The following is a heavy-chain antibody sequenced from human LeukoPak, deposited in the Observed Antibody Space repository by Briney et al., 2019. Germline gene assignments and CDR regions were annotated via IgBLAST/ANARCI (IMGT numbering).Heavy chain of an antibody. Sequence: GASVKVSCKASGGTFSSYAISWVRQAPGQGLEWMGGINPIFGTANYAQKFQGRVTITTDESTSTAYMELSSLRSEDTAVYYCARGIAAAGRAFDIWGQGTMVTVSS. CDR1: GGTFSSYA. CDR2: INPIFGTA. V-gene: IGHV1-69*05. D-gene: IGHD6-13*01. J-gene: IGHJ3*02. CDR3: ARGIAAAGRAFDI.